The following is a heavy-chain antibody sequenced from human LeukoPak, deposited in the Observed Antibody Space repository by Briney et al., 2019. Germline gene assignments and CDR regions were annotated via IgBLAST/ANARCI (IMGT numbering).Heavy chain of an antibody. CDR2: ISYDGSNK. CDR3: TTAPTRGWLPYFDY. J-gene: IGHJ4*02. D-gene: IGHD5-24*01. V-gene: IGHV3-30-3*01. Sequence: PGGSLRLSCAASGFTFSSYAMHWVRQAPGKGLEWVAVISYDGSNKYYADSVKGRFTISRDNSKNTLYLQMNSLTTEDTAVYYCTTAPTRGWLPYFDYWGQGTVVTVSS. CDR1: GFTFSSYA.